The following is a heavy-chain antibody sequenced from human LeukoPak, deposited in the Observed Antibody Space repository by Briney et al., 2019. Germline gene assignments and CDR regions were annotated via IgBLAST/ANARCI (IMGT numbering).Heavy chain of an antibody. V-gene: IGHV3-53*01. Sequence: GGSLRLSCAASGFTFSSYGMSWVRQAPGKGLEWVSVIYSGGSTYYADSVKRRFTISRDNSKNTLYLQMNSLRAEDTAVYYCARGFRGSNWFDPWGQGTLVTVSS. J-gene: IGHJ5*02. CDR3: ARGFRGSNWFDP. CDR2: IYSGGST. CDR1: GFTFSSYG. D-gene: IGHD3-16*01.